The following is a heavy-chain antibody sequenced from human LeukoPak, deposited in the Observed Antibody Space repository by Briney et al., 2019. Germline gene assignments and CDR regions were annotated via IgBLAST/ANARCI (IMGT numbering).Heavy chain of an antibody. V-gene: IGHV4-59*12. Sequence: SETLSLTCSVSGGSISSYCWSWIRQPPGKGLEWIGYIYYSGSTNYNPSLKSRVTISVDTSKNQFSLKLSSVTAADTAVYYCARASHDYGDYSHFDYWGQGTLVTVSS. J-gene: IGHJ4*02. CDR2: IYYSGST. D-gene: IGHD4-17*01. CDR3: ARASHDYGDYSHFDY. CDR1: GGSISSYC.